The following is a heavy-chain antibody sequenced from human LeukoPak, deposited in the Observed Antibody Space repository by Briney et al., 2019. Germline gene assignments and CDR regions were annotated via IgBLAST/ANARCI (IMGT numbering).Heavy chain of an antibody. CDR2: IHSSGKT. CDR3: ASYYGSGSYSAY. V-gene: IGHV4-59*12. Sequence: SETLSLTCTVSGGSINTYYWRWIRQPPGKGLERIGYIHSSGKTNYNPSLKSRVTISVDTSKNQFSLKLSSVTAADTAVYYCASYYGSGSYSAYWGQGTLVTVSS. D-gene: IGHD3-10*01. CDR1: GGSINTYY. J-gene: IGHJ4*02.